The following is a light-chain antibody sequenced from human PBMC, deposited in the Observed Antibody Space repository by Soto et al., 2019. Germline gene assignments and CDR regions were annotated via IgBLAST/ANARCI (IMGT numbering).Light chain of an antibody. J-gene: IGKJ1*01. Sequence: EILMSQSPVTLSVSPGERVTLSCRASQSVSDNLAWYQQKPGQAPSLLIYGAFTRATGVPARFSGAGSGTEFTLTISSLQSEDFALYYCQQRSNWPGGTFGQGTKVDIK. CDR3: QQRSNWPGGT. CDR1: QSVSDN. CDR2: GAF. V-gene: IGKV3-15*01.